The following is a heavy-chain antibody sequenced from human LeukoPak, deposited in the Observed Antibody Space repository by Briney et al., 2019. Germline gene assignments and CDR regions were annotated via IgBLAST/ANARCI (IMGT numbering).Heavy chain of an antibody. CDR3: ARQFDP. Sequence: GGSLRLSCATSGFTFSGSAMHWVRQASGKGLEWVGRVRSKGSNYATAYAASVKGRFTISRDDSKKTTYLQMNSLKTEDTAVYYCARQFDPWGQGTLVTVSS. CDR1: GFTFSGSA. V-gene: IGHV3-73*01. J-gene: IGHJ5*02. CDR2: VRSKGSNYAT.